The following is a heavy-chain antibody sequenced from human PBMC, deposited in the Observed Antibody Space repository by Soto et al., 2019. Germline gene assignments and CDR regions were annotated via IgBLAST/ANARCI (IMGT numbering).Heavy chain of an antibody. CDR3: ARVGTIDNYYDCFDY. V-gene: IGHV1-3*04. D-gene: IGHD3-10*01. Sequence: QVQLVQSGAEVKKPGASVKVSCKASGYTFINYAINWVRQAPGQRLEWMGWINTLNGNTRYSQKFQDRVTITRDTSASTVYMEMSGLRSEDTSVYYCARVGTIDNYYDCFDYWGQGTLVAVSS. J-gene: IGHJ4*02. CDR1: GYTFINYA. CDR2: INTLNGNT.